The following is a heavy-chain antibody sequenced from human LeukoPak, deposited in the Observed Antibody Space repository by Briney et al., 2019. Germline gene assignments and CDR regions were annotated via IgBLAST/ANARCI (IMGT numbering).Heavy chain of an antibody. V-gene: IGHV4-59*01. Sequence: SETLSLTCTVSGGSFSTYYWSWVRQPPGKGLEWIGYIYYSGSTNYNPSLKSRVTMSLDTSKNQFSLKLSSVTAADTAVYYCARADYSRGWFDPWGQGTLVTVSS. CDR3: ARADYSRGWFDP. D-gene: IGHD4-4*01. CDR1: GGSFSTYY. J-gene: IGHJ5*02. CDR2: IYYSGST.